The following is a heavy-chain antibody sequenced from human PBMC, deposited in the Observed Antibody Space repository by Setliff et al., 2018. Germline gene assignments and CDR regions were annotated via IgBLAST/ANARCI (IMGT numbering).Heavy chain of an antibody. CDR2: INPSSGISI. D-gene: IGHD1-26*01. CDR1: GYTFTSSG. J-gene: IGHJ4*02. Sequence: SCKASGYTFTSSGITWVRQAPGQGLEWMGIINPSSGISIDYADSVKGRFIISRDNAKNSLSLQMNSLRVEDTAVYYCVRDVAGGSHATYFDYWGQGTLVTVSS. CDR3: VRDVAGGSHATYFDY. V-gene: IGHV3-48*03.